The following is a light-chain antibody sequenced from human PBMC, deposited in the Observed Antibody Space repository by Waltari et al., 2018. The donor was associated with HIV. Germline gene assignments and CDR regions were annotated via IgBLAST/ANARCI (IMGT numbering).Light chain of an antibody. V-gene: IGLV2-14*01. CDR1: SSHVAGYNY. J-gene: IGLJ2*01. CDR3: SSYTSSSTLV. Sequence: QSALTQPASVSGSPGQSITLSCTGTSSHVAGYNYVSWYQQHPGKAPKLMIYEVSNRPSGVSNRFSGSKSGNTASLTISGLQAEDEADYYCSSYTSSSTLVFGGGTKLTVL. CDR2: EVS.